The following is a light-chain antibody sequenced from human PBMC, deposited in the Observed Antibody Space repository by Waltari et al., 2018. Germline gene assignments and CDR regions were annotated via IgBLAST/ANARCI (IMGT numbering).Light chain of an antibody. V-gene: IGKV1-5*01. Sequence: DIQMTQSPSTLSASVGDTVTLPRRASQSIGSSLAWDQQKPGSAPRLLIYDASTLESGDPLRFSGSGSGTEFTLTISKLQPDDFATYFCQHYSPYSWTFGQGTKVEIK. CDR1: QSIGSS. CDR3: QHYSPYSWT. CDR2: DAS. J-gene: IGKJ1*01.